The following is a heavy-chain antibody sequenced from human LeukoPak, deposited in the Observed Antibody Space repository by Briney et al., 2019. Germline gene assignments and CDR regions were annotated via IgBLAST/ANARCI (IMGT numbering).Heavy chain of an antibody. V-gene: IGHV4-34*01. CDR2: INHSGST. CDR3: ARRIAASDAFDY. J-gene: IGHJ4*02. D-gene: IGHD6-25*01. Sequence: PSETLSLTCAVYGGSFSGYYWSWIRQPPGKGLEWIGEINHSGSTNYNPSLKSRVTISVDTSKNQFSLKLSSVTAADTAVYYCARRIAASDAFDYWGRGTLVTVSS. CDR1: GGSFSGYY.